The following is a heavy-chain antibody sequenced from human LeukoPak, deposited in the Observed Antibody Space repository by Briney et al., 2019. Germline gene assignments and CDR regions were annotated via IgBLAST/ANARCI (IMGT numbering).Heavy chain of an antibody. CDR2: ISSSGSTI. D-gene: IGHD3-22*01. Sequence: GGSLRLSCAASGFTFSSYEMNWVRQAPGKGLEWVSYISSSGSTIYYADSVKGRFTISRDNAKNSLYLQMNSLRAEDTAVYYCARGSSYYDSSGYWGYWGQGTLVTVSS. CDR1: GFTFSSYE. V-gene: IGHV3-48*03. CDR3: ARGSSYYDSSGYWGY. J-gene: IGHJ4*02.